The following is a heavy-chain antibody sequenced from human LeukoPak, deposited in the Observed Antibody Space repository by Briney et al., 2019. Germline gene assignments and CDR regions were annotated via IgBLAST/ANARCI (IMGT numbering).Heavy chain of an antibody. Sequence: PSQTLFLTCTVSGGSISSGGYYWSWIRQPPGKGLEWIGYIYHSGSTYYNPSLKSRVTISVDTSKNQFSLKLSSVTAADTAVYYCARAILYYDSSGYIDYWGQGTLVTVSS. V-gene: IGHV4-30-2*01. CDR1: GGSISSGGYY. J-gene: IGHJ4*02. CDR3: ARAILYYDSSGYIDY. CDR2: IYHSGST. D-gene: IGHD3-22*01.